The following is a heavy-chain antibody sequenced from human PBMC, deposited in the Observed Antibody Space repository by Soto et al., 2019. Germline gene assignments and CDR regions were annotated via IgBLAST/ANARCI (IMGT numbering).Heavy chain of an antibody. V-gene: IGHV5-51*01. Sequence: PGESLKISCKGSGYSFTSYWIGWVRQMPGIGLEWMGIIYPGDSDTRYSPSFQGQVTISADKSTSTAYLQWSSLKASDTAMYYCARPTGAYYYDSSGHAYWGQGTLVTVSS. CDR2: IYPGDSDT. CDR3: ARPTGAYYYDSSGHAY. D-gene: IGHD3-22*01. J-gene: IGHJ4*02. CDR1: GYSFTSYW.